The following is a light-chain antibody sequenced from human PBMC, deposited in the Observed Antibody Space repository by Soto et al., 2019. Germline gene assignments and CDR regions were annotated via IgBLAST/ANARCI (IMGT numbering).Light chain of an antibody. CDR1: QSISSY. Sequence: DIQMTQSPSSLSASVGDRVTITCRASQSISSYLNWYQQKPGKAPKLLIYAASSLQSGVPSRFSGSGSGTDFTLTISSLQPEDFATYYGQKSYSTPRFGQGTRLEIK. CDR3: QKSYSTPR. V-gene: IGKV1-39*01. CDR2: AAS. J-gene: IGKJ5*01.